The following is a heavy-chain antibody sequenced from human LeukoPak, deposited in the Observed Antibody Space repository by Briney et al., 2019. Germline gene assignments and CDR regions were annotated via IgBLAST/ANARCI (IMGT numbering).Heavy chain of an antibody. CDR3: ARLQDPGYYDILTGYYGNWFDP. CDR2: INHSGST. D-gene: IGHD3-9*01. V-gene: IGHV4-39*07. CDR1: GGSISSGGYY. J-gene: IGHJ5*02. Sequence: SETLSLTCTVSGGSISSGGYYWSWIRQPPGKGLEWIGEINHSGSTNYNPSLKSRVTISVDTSKNQFSLKLSSVTAADTAVYYCARLQDPGYYDILTGYYGNWFDPWGQGTLVTVSS.